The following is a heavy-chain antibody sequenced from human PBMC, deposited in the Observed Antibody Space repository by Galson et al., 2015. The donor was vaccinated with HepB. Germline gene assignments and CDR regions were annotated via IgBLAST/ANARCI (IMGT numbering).Heavy chain of an antibody. V-gene: IGHV3-30-3*01. CDR1: GFTFSSYA. J-gene: IGHJ3*02. CDR3: ARGNYYDSSGYRIFGAFDI. CDR2: IAYDGSNK. Sequence: SLRLSCAASGFTFSSYAMHWVRQAPGKGLEWVAVIAYDGSNKYYADSVKGRFTISRDNSKNKLYLQMNSLRAEDTAVYYCARGNYYDSSGYRIFGAFDIWGQGTTVTVSS. D-gene: IGHD3-22*01.